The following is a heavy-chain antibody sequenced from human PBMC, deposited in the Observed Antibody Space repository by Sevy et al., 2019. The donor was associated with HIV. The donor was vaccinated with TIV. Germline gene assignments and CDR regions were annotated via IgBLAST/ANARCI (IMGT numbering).Heavy chain of an antibody. CDR2: ISYDGSNK. V-gene: IGHV3-30*04. CDR1: GFTFSSYA. J-gene: IGHJ6*02. D-gene: IGHD3-10*01. CDR3: ARGGKYGSGSRFYYYYGMYV. Sequence: GGSLRLSCAASGFTFSSYAMHWVRQAPGKGLEWVAVISYDGSNKYYADSVKGRFTISRDNSKNTLYLQMNSLRAEDTAVYYCARGGKYGSGSRFYYYYGMYVWGQGTTVTVSS.